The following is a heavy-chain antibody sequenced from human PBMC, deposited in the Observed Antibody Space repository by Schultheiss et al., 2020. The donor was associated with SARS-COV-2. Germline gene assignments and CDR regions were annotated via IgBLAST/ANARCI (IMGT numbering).Heavy chain of an antibody. CDR1: GFTFSSYD. J-gene: IGHJ4*02. CDR3: AKGELERQFTLCDY. V-gene: IGHV3-33*06. D-gene: IGHD1-1*01. CDR2: IWYDGSNK. Sequence: GGSLRLSCAASGFTFSSYDMHWVRQAPGKGLEWVAVIWYDGSNKYYADSVKGRFTISRDNSKNTLYLQMNSLRAEDTAVYYCAKGELERQFTLCDYWGQGTLVTVSS.